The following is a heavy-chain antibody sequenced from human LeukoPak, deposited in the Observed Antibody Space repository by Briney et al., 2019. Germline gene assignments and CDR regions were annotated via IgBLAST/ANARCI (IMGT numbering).Heavy chain of an antibody. Sequence: GGSLRLSCAASGFTFRIYWMTWVRQAPGKGLEWVGNIKQDGSEKYYVDSVKGRFTISRDNAKNALSLQMNSLRDEDTAVYYCATSGNYYLKYWGQGTLVTVSS. CDR3: ATSGNYYLKY. V-gene: IGHV3-7*01. D-gene: IGHD1-26*01. CDR1: GFTFRIYW. CDR2: IKQDGSEK. J-gene: IGHJ4*02.